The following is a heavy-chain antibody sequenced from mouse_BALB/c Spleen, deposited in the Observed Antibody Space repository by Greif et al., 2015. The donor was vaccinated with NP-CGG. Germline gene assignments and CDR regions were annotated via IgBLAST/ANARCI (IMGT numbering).Heavy chain of an antibody. Sequence: EVKLMESGGGLVQPGGSLKLSCAASGFTFSSYGMSWVRQTPDKRLELVATINSNGGSTYYPDSVKGRFTISRDNAKNTLYLQMSSLKSEDTAMYYCARWDYGSSYGDYYAMDYWGQGTSVTVSS. CDR2: INSNGGST. J-gene: IGHJ4*01. CDR3: ARWDYGSSYGDYYAMDY. CDR1: GFTFSSYG. D-gene: IGHD1-1*01. V-gene: IGHV5-6-3*01.